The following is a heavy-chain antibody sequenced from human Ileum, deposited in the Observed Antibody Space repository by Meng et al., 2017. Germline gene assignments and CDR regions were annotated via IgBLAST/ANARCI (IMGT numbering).Heavy chain of an antibody. D-gene: IGHD1-26*01. Sequence: SETLSLTCIVSGYSISSGYFWGWIRQPPGKGLEWIGTIYHSGGTYYNPSLKSRVTISVDTSKNQFSLKLSSVTAADTAVYYCARDGGSGSYAVYWGQGTLVTVSS. CDR1: GYSISSGYF. V-gene: IGHV4-38-2*02. CDR3: ARDGGSGSYAVY. J-gene: IGHJ4*02. CDR2: IYHSGGT.